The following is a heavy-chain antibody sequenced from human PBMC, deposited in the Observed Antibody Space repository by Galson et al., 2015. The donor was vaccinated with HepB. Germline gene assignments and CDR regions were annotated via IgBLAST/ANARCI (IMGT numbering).Heavy chain of an antibody. V-gene: IGHV3-30*04. CDR1: GFTFSSYA. CDR2: ISYDGSNK. Sequence: SLRLSCAASGFTFSSYAMHWVRQAPGKGLEWVAVISYDGSNKYYADSVKGRFTISRDNSKNTLYLQTNSLRAEDTAVYYCARARGYSGYDFRRMAFDIWGQGTMVTVSS. D-gene: IGHD5-12*01. CDR3: ARARGYSGYDFRRMAFDI. J-gene: IGHJ3*02.